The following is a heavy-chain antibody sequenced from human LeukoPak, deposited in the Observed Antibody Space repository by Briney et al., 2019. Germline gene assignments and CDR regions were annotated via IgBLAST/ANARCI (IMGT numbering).Heavy chain of an antibody. D-gene: IGHD3-3*01. J-gene: IGHJ4*02. CDR2: ISAYNGNT. Sequence: ASVKVSCKASGYTFTSYGISWVRQAPGQGLEWMGWISAYNGNTNYAQKLQGRVTMTTDTSTSTAYMELRSLRSDDTAVYYCARDGGFNYDFWSGYYIGAGGYYFDYWGQGTLVTVSS. CDR3: ARDGGFNYDFWSGYYIGAGGYYFDY. CDR1: GYTFTSYG. V-gene: IGHV1-18*01.